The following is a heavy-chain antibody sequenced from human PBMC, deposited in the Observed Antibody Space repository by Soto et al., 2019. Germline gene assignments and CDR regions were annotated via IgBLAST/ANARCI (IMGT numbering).Heavy chain of an antibody. V-gene: IGHV1-69*13. J-gene: IGHJ4*02. D-gene: IGHD3-22*01. CDR3: ARANYYHSSGYYDY. CDR1: GGTFSSYA. Sequence: GASVKVSCKASGGTFSSYAISWVRQAPGQGLEWMGGIIPIFGTANYAQKFQGRVTITADESTSTAYMELSSLRSEDTAVYYCARANYYHSSGYYDYWGQGTLVTVSS. CDR2: IIPIFGTA.